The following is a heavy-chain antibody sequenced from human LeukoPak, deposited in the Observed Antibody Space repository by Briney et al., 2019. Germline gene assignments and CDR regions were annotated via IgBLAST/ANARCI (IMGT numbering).Heavy chain of an antibody. J-gene: IGHJ5*02. D-gene: IGHD2/OR15-2a*01. V-gene: IGHV3-53*01. CDR1: GCTFSSYS. Sequence: GGSLRLSCAASGCTFSSYSMNWVRQAPGKGLEWISAIYSGETTHYADSVKGRFTISRDNSKNTLYLQMNSLRVEDTAVYYCARVLKNFYAAKWLDPWGQGTLVTVSS. CDR3: ARVLKNFYAAKWLDP. CDR2: IYSGETT.